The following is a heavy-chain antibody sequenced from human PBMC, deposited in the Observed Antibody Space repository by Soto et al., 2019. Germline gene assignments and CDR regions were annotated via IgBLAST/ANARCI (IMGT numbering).Heavy chain of an antibody. CDR1: GYTFTSYG. CDR2: ISAYNGNT. D-gene: IGHD3-10*01. V-gene: IGHV1-18*01. Sequence: RASVKVSCKASGYTFTSYGISWVRQAPGQGLEWMGWISAYNGNTNYAQKLQGRVTMTTDTSTSTAYMELRSLRSDDTAVYYCARGGRFVELFFYCYYKDVWSKGTTDTVSS. J-gene: IGHJ6*03. CDR3: ARGGRFVELFFYCYYKDV.